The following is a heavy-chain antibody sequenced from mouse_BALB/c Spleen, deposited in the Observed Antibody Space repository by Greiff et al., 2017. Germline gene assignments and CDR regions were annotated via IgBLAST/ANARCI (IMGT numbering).Heavy chain of an antibody. Sequence: QVQLQQPGAELVKPGASVKLSCKASGYTFTSYWMHWVKQRPGQGLEWIGEIDPSDSYTNYNQKFKGKATLPVDKSSSTAYMQLSSLTSEDSAVYYCARYGYGGNYYAMDYWGQGTSVTVSS. CDR3: ARYGYGGNYYAMDY. D-gene: IGHD2-2*01. J-gene: IGHJ4*01. CDR2: IDPSDSYT. CDR1: GYTFTSYW. V-gene: IGHV1-69*02.